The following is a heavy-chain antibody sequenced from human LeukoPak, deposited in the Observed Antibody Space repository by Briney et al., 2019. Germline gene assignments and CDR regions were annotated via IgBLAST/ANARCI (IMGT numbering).Heavy chain of an antibody. D-gene: IGHD2-2*01. CDR3: ARASSTRYNWFDP. CDR1: GYTFTSYA. CDR2: INAGNGNT. Sequence: ASVKVSCKASGYTFTSYAMHWVRQAPGQRLEWMGWINAGNGNTKYSQKFQGRVTITRDTSAGTAYMELSSLRSEDTAVYYCARASSTRYNWFDPWGQGTLVTVSS. J-gene: IGHJ5*02. V-gene: IGHV1-3*01.